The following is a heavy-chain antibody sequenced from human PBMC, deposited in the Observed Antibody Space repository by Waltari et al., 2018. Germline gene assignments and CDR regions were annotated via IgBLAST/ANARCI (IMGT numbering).Heavy chain of an antibody. CDR3: ARSTGTSYDSYYKGLDV. D-gene: IGHD3-16*01. CDR2: INPNTGGT. Sequence: QGQLVQSGAEVKKPGASLKVSCKVSEYIFTAFYIHWVRQAPGRGLEWMGRINPNTGGTNLAESFQGRVTVTRDTSITTAYMELTRLTSDDTAMYYCARSTGTSYDSYYKGLDVWGQGTTLTVSS. J-gene: IGHJ6*02. CDR1: EYIFTAFY. V-gene: IGHV1-2*06.